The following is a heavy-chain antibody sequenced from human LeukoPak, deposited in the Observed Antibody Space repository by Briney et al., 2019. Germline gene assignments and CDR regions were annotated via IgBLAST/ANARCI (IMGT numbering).Heavy chain of an antibody. V-gene: IGHV4-30-4*01. Sequence: PSQTLSLTCTVSGGSISSGDYYWSWIRQPPGKGLEWIGYIYYSGSTYCNPSLKSRVTISVDTSKDQFSLKLSSVTAADTAVYYCAKAEALVRAGFDYWGQGTLVTVSS. CDR1: GGSISSGDYY. CDR3: AKAEALVRAGFDY. J-gene: IGHJ4*02. CDR2: IYYSGST. D-gene: IGHD6-19*01.